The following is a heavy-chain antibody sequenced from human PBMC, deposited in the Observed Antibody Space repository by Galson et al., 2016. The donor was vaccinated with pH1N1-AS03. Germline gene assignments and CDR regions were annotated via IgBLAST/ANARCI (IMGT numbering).Heavy chain of an antibody. J-gene: IGHJ5*02. CDR3: ARHGTHGYSNWFDP. V-gene: IGHV5-51*01. Sequence: QSGAEVKKPGQSLKISCKGSGYTFDNYWIGWVRQMPGKGLEWMGIIYPGDSGTIYNPSFQGQVTITADKSITTAYLQWSSLKASDTAIYYCARHGTHGYSNWFDPWGQGTLVTVSS. D-gene: IGHD2-8*01. CDR1: GYTFDNYW. CDR2: IYPGDSGT.